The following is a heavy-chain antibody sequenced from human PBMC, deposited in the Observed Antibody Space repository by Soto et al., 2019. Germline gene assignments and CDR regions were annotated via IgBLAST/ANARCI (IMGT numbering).Heavy chain of an antibody. V-gene: IGHV3-15*07. J-gene: IGHJ4*02. CDR2: IKSKTDGGTT. D-gene: IGHD3-9*01. CDR3: TTVSDEGYYDILTGYYGEDY. CDR1: GFTFSNAW. Sequence: EVQLVESGGGLVKPGGSLRLSCAASGFTFSNAWMNWVRQAPGKGLEWVGRIKSKTDGGTTDYAAPVKGRFTISRDDSKNTLYLQMNSLKTEDTAVYYCTTVSDEGYYDILTGYYGEDYWGQGTLVTVSS.